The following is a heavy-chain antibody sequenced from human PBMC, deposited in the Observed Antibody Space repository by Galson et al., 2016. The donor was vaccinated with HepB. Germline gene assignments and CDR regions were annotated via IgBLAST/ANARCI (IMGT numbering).Heavy chain of an antibody. CDR2: ISRSGDST. CDR3: VQGSTAPAV. V-gene: IGHV3-23*01. Sequence: SLRLSCAASGFTFRSYTMNWVRQAPGKGLEVVSSISRSGDSTDYADSVKGRFTISRDNSKNTLSLQMNNLRADDAAVYYCVQGSTAPAVWGKGTTVTVSS. D-gene: IGHD1-26*01. CDR1: GFTFRSYT. J-gene: IGHJ6*04.